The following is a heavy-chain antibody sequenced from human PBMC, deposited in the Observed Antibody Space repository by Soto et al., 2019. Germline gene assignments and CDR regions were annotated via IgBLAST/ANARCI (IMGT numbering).Heavy chain of an antibody. CDR3: ARAGASSYCSDD. D-gene: IGHD5-18*01. V-gene: IGHV3-7*04. CDR1: GFNFNSHW. J-gene: IGHJ4*02. Sequence: GGSLRLSCAASGFNFNSHWMNWVRQAPGKGLEWVANIKEDGSETNYVHSVKGRFTVSRDDGKNSLYLQMDSLRVEDTAVYYCARAGASSYCSDDWGPGTLVTVSS. CDR2: IKEDGSET.